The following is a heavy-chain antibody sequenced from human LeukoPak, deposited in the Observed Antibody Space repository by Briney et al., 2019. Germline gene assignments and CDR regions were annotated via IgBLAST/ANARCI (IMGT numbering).Heavy chain of an antibody. CDR2: ISSTSTFI. V-gene: IGHV3-21*01. D-gene: IGHD3-22*01. CDR3: ARDYFDSSDYPQTYYYYYMDV. CDR1: GFTFSRYI. Sequence: GGSLRLSCAACGFTFSRYIMNWLRPAPGKGREWVASISSTSTFIYSADSVKGRFTISRDTAKNSLFLQMNSLRAEDTAIYYCARDYFDSSDYPQTYYYYYMDVWGKGTTVTVSS. J-gene: IGHJ6*03.